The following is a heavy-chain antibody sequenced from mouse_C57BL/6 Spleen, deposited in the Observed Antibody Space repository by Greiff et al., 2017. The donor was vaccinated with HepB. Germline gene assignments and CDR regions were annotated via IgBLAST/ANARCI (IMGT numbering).Heavy chain of an antibody. CDR2: INPSNGGT. J-gene: IGHJ4*01. Sequence: QVQLKESGTELVKPGASVKLSCKASGYTFTSYWMHWVKQRPGQGLEWIGNINPSNGGTNYNEKFKSKATLTVDKSSSTAYMQLSSLTSEDSAVYYCARWGDYGAMDYWGQGTSVTVSS. D-gene: IGHD2-4*01. CDR1: GYTFTSYW. CDR3: ARWGDYGAMDY. V-gene: IGHV1-53*01.